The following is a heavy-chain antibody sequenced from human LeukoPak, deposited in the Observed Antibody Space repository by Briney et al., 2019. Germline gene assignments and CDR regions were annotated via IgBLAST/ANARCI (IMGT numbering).Heavy chain of an antibody. D-gene: IGHD3-3*01. CDR1: GFTFSSYG. CDR2: IRYDGSNK. CDR3: AKEVDDFWSGYSHDAFDI. Sequence: PGGSLRLSCAASGFTFSSYGMHWVRQAPGKGLEWVAFIRYDGSNKYYADSVKGRFTISRDNSKNTLYLQMNSLRAEDTAVYYCAKEVDDFWSGYSHDAFDIWGQGTMVTVSS. J-gene: IGHJ3*02. V-gene: IGHV3-30*02.